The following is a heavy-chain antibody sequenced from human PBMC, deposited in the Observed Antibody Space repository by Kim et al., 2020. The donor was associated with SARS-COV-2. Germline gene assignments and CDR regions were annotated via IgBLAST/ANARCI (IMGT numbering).Heavy chain of an antibody. J-gene: IGHJ6*02. CDR1: GGTFSSYA. CDR2: IIPIFGTA. Sequence: SVKVSCKASGGTFSSYAISWVRQAPGQGLEWMGGIIPIFGTANYAQKFQGRVTITADESTSTAYMELSSLRSEDTAVYYCARGGEQQLAPYYYYGMDVWGQGTTVTVSS. CDR3: ARGGEQQLAPYYYYGMDV. D-gene: IGHD6-13*01. V-gene: IGHV1-69*13.